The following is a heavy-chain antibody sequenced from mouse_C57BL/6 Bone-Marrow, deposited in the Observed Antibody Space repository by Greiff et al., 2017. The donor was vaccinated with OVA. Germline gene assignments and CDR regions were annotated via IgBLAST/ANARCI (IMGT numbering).Heavy chain of an antibody. J-gene: IGHJ2*01. CDR2: ISYDGSN. Sequence: EVQRVESGPGLVKPSQSLSLTCSVTGYSITSGYYWNWIRQFPGNKLEWMGYISYDGSNNYNPSLKNRISITRDTSKNQFFLKLNSVTTEDTATYYCARGGSNYDYWGQGTTLTVSS. CDR3: ARGGSNYDY. D-gene: IGHD2-5*01. V-gene: IGHV3-6*01. CDR1: GYSITSGYY.